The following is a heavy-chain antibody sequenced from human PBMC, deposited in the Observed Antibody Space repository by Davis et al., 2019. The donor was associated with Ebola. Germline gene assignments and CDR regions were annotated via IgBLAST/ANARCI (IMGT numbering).Heavy chain of an antibody. Sequence: AASVKVSCKASGYTFTSHAISWVRQAPGQGLEWMGWISAYNVNTNYAQKLQGRVTMTTDTSTSTAYMELRSLRSEDTAVYFCAREPIVVISTTYFYYGLDVWGQGTTVTVSS. J-gene: IGHJ6*02. D-gene: IGHD3-22*01. CDR3: AREPIVVISTTYFYYGLDV. V-gene: IGHV1-18*01. CDR2: ISAYNVNT. CDR1: GYTFTSHA.